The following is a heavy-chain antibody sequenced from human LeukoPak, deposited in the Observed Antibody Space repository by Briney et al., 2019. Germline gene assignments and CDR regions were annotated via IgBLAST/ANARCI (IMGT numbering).Heavy chain of an antibody. V-gene: IGHV3-73*01. J-gene: IGHJ4*02. CDR1: GFTFSGSA. CDR3: TGNYYGSGSFADFDY. Sequence: GGSLRLSCAASGFTFSGSALHWVRQASGKGLEWVGRIRSTANGYATAYAASVKGRFTISRDDSTNTAYLQMDSLKPGATAVYYCTGNYYGSGSFADFDYWGQGPRAPVSS. D-gene: IGHD3-10*01. CDR2: IRSTANGYAT.